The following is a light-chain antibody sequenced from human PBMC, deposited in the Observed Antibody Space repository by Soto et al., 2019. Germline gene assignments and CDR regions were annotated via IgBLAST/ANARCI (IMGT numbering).Light chain of an antibody. CDR1: QGIRSE. CDR3: QQTDRYPST. Sequence: AIQMTQSPSSLSASVGDRVTITCRASQGIRSELGWYQQKPGKAPNLLIYAASSLQTGVPSRFSGSGPATDFTLTINSRQPEDFATYYCQQTDRYPSTFGGGTKVDIK. J-gene: IGKJ4*01. V-gene: IGKV1-6*01. CDR2: AAS.